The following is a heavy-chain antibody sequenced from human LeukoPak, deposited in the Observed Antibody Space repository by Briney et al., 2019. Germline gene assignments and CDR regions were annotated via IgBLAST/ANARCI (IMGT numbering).Heavy chain of an antibody. Sequence: SETLSLTCTVSGGSISSYYWSWIRQPPGKGLEWIGEIYHSGSTNYNPSLQSRVTISVDKSNNHFSLRLTSVTAADTAVYYCATNGWYCLDHWGQGALVTVSS. CDR3: ATNGWYCLDH. J-gene: IGHJ1*01. CDR2: IYHSGST. D-gene: IGHD6-19*01. CDR1: GGSISSYY. V-gene: IGHV4-59*08.